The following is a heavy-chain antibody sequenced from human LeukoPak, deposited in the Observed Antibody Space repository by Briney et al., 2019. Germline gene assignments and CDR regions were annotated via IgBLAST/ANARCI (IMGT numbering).Heavy chain of an antibody. V-gene: IGHV5-51*01. J-gene: IGHJ3*02. CDR1: GYIFTSYW. CDR2: IYPGDSDT. D-gene: IGHD6-6*01. Sequence: GASLQISCKGSGYIFTSYWIGWVRQLPGKGLEWMGIIYPGDSDTRYSPSFQGQVTISADKSISTAYLQWSSLKASDTAMYYCARRLDDAFDIWGQGTMVTVSS. CDR3: ARRLDDAFDI.